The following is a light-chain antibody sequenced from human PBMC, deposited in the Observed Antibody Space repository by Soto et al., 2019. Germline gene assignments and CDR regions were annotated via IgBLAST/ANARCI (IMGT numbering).Light chain of an antibody. CDR1: QTISSS. V-gene: IGKV1-39*01. CDR2: AAS. J-gene: IGKJ4*01. Sequence: DIQMTQSPSSLSASVGDIVTITCRASQTISSSLKWYQQKPGKAPKLLIYAASSLRSGVPSRFSGSGYGTDFILTISSLQHEDFENYYCQQGYSLTLTFGGGTKVEIK. CDR3: QQGYSLTLT.